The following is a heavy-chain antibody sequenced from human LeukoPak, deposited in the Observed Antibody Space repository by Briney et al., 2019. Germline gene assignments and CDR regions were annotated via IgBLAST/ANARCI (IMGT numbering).Heavy chain of an antibody. CDR1: GFTFSSYA. CDR3: ARDGFDAFDI. V-gene: IGHV3-30-3*01. D-gene: IGHD2-2*03. Sequence: GGSLRLSCAASGFTFSSYAMHWVRQAPGKGLEWVAVISYDGSNKYYADSVKGRFTISRDNSKNTLYLQMNSLRAEDTAVYYCARDGFDAFDIWGQGTMVTVSS. CDR2: ISYDGSNK. J-gene: IGHJ3*02.